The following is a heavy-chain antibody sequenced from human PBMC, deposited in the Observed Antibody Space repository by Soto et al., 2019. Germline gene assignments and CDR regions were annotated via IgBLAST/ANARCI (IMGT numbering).Heavy chain of an antibody. V-gene: IGHV4-31*03. D-gene: IGHD3-3*01. J-gene: IGHJ6*02. CDR1: GCSISRGGYC. CDR2: LDYSGST. Sequence: QVQLQESGPGLVKPSQTLALTCTVSGCSISRGGYCWSWILQHPWKGLEGIGVLDYSGSTYYNPSLKSRVTISVDTSKNQVSLKLSAVTAAYTVVYYGAGVRFLEWLPRYYYYGMDVWVQGTTVTVSS. CDR3: AGVRFLEWLPRYYYYGMDV.